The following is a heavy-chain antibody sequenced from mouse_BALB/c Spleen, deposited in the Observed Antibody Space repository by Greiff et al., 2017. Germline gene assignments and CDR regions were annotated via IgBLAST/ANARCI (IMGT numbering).Heavy chain of an antibody. Sequence: QVQLKESGAELARPGASVKLSCKASGYTFTSYWMQWVKQRPGQGLEWIGAIYPGDGDTRYTQKFKGKATLTADKSSSTAYMQLSSLASEDSAVYYCARLDYGYYAMDYWGQGTSVTVSS. CDR2: IYPGDGDT. CDR1: GYTFTSYW. CDR3: ARLDYGYYAMDY. V-gene: IGHV1-87*01. J-gene: IGHJ4*01. D-gene: IGHD1-2*01.